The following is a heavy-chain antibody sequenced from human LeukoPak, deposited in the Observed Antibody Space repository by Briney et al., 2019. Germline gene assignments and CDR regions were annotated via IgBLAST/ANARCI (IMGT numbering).Heavy chain of an antibody. Sequence: SETLSLTRTVSGGSISSGGYYWSWIRQHPGKGLEWIGYIYYSGGTYYNPSLKSRVTISVDTSKNQFSLKLSSVTAADTAVYYCARYSSSWYFFDYWGQGTLVTVSS. D-gene: IGHD6-13*01. CDR3: ARYSSSWYFFDY. V-gene: IGHV4-31*03. J-gene: IGHJ4*02. CDR1: GGSISSGGYY. CDR2: IYYSGGT.